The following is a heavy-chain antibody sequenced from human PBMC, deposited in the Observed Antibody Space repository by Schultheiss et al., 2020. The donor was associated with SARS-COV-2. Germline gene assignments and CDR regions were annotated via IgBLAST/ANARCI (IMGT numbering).Heavy chain of an antibody. CDR2: ISAYNGNT. V-gene: IGHV1-18*01. J-gene: IGHJ5*02. Sequence: ASVKVSCKASGYTFTSYGISWVRQAPGQGLEWMGWISAYNGNTNYAQKFQGRVTITADESTSTAYMELSSLRSEDTAVYYCAGDFAAWGQGTLVTVSS. CDR1: GYTFTSYG. CDR3: AGDFAA.